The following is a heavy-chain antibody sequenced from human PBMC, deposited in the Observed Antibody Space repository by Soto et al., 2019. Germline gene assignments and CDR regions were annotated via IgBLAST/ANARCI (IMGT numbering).Heavy chain of an antibody. CDR1: GFTFSSYA. Sequence: GGSLRLSCAASGFTFSSYAMSWVRQAPGKGLEWVSAISGSGGSTYYADSVKGRFTISRDNSKNTLYLQMNSLRAEDTAVYYCAKTWSRNTGPRLYYFDYWGQGTLVTVSS. J-gene: IGHJ4*02. CDR3: AKTWSRNTGPRLYYFDY. V-gene: IGHV3-23*01. CDR2: ISGSGGST. D-gene: IGHD2-8*02.